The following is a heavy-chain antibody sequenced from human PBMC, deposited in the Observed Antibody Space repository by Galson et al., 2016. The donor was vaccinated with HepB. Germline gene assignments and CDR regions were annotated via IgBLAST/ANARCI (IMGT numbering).Heavy chain of an antibody. CDR3: ARASGDCYDGSCHSDHDAFDI. CDR2: IIPIIGTP. J-gene: IGHJ3*02. Sequence: SVKVSCKASGGTFSAYAISWVRQAPGQGLEWMGSIIPIIGTPNYAQELQGTVTISADESTSTAYMELSSLSSDDTAVYYCARASGDCYDGSCHSDHDAFDIWGQGTLVTVSS. CDR1: GGTFSAYA. D-gene: IGHD3-16*01. V-gene: IGHV1-69*11.